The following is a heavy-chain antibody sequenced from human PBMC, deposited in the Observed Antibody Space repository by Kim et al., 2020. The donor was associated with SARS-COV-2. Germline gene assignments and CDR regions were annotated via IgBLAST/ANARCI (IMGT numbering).Heavy chain of an antibody. CDR1: GFTFSSYA. CDR3: ARTGSGSYWYYFDY. CDR2: ISYDGSNK. Sequence: GGSLRLSCAASGFTFSSYAMHWVRQAPGKGLEWVAVISYDGSNKYYADSVKGRFTISRDNSKYTLYLQMNSLRAEDTAVYYCARTGSGSYWYYFDYWGQGTLVTVSS. D-gene: IGHD3-10*01. J-gene: IGHJ4*02. V-gene: IGHV3-30*04.